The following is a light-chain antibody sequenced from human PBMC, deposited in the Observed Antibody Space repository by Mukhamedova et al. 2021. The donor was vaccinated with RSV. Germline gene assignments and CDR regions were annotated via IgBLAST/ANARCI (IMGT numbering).Light chain of an antibody. CDR3: QYYGSSPRT. CDR1: SAY. Sequence: SAYIAWYQHKRGQAPRLLIYSASNRAAGIPDRISGSGSGTAFTLTISSLEPEDFAVYFCQYYGSSPRTFGQGTKVEIK. V-gene: IGKV3-20*01. J-gene: IGKJ1*01. CDR2: SAS.